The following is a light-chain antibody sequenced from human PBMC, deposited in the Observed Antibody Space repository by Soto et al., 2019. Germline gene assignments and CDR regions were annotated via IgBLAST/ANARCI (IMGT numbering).Light chain of an antibody. Sequence: EIVLTQSPAILSLSPGERATLSCRTNQTVSTYLAWYQQKPGQAPRLLIYGASTRATGIPARFSGSGSGTEFTLTISSLQFEDSAVYHCQQHSNWITFGQGTRLENK. CDR2: GAS. J-gene: IGKJ5*01. CDR1: QTVSTY. CDR3: QQHSNWIT. V-gene: IGKV3-15*01.